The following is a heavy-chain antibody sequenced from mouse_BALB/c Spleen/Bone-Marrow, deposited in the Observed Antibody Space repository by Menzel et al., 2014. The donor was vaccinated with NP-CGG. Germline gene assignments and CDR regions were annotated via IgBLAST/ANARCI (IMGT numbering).Heavy chain of an antibody. V-gene: IGHV14-3*02. J-gene: IGHJ4*01. CDR3: ARRLRSAIDY. CDR1: GFNIKDTY. CDR2: IDPANGNT. Sequence: VQLQQSGAELVKPGASVKLSCTASGFNIKDTYIHWVKQRPEQGLEWIGRIDPANGNTKYDPKFQGKATITADTSSNTAYLQLSSLTSEDTAVYYCARRLRSAIDYRGQGTPVPVSS. D-gene: IGHD1-1*01.